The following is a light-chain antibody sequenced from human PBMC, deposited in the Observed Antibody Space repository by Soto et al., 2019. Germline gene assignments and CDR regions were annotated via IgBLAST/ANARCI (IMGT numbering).Light chain of an antibody. J-gene: IGLJ2*01. Sequence: QSALTQPASVSGSPGQSITISCTGTSSDVGSYNLVSWYQQHPGKAPKLMIYEGSKRPSGVSNRFSGSKSGNTASLTISGLQDEDEADYYCCSYAGGNVVFGGGTKLTVL. V-gene: IGLV2-23*01. CDR2: EGS. CDR1: SSDVGSYNL. CDR3: CSYAGGNVV.